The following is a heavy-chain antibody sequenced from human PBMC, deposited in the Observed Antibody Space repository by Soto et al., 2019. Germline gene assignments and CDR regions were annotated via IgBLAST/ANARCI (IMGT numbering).Heavy chain of an antibody. Sequence: GGSLRLSCTASGFIVSDTYMNWVRQAPGKGLEWVSVISNRGDTHYADSVRGRFSLSRDIADNTLHLQMNNLRVEDTAVYYCAREPRYCRGGSCSITGDAFDIWGQGTMVTVSS. CDR1: GFIVSDTY. V-gene: IGHV3-66*01. CDR2: ISNRGDT. J-gene: IGHJ3*02. D-gene: IGHD2-15*01. CDR3: AREPRYCRGGSCSITGDAFDI.